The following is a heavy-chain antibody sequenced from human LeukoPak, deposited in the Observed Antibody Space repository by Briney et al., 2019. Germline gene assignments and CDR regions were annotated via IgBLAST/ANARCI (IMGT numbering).Heavy chain of an antibody. Sequence: AGGCLRPARAASGFTFSIYSMNSVSHAAREGIGWLSYISSSSTSIYYADSVKGRFTISRDNSKNTLYLQMNSLRAEDTAVYYCAKDRIAYSGYAYDYWGQGTMVTVSS. CDR2: ISSSSTSI. V-gene: IGHV3-48*01. CDR1: GFTFSIYS. D-gene: IGHD5-12*01. CDR3: AKDRIAYSGYAYDY. J-gene: IGHJ4*02.